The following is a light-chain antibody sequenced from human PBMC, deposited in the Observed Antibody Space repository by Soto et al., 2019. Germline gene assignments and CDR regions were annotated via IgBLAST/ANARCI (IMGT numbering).Light chain of an antibody. Sequence: QSALTQPPSASGSPGQSVTISCTGTSNDVGAYKYVSWYPQHPGKAPKLIISEVNKRPSGVPDRFSGSKSGNTASLIVSGLQAEDEADYYCSSYAGSNNLVIFGGGTKLTVL. V-gene: IGLV2-8*01. CDR3: SSYAGSNNLVI. J-gene: IGLJ2*01. CDR2: EVN. CDR1: SNDVGAYKY.